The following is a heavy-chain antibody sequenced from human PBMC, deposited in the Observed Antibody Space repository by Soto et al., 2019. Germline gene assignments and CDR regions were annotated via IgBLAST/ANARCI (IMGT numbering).Heavy chain of an antibody. D-gene: IGHD4-4*01. CDR1: GGSISSAGYF. CDR3: ARIRSGNHPDT. J-gene: IGHJ5*02. V-gene: IGHV4-31*03. Sequence: QVQLQESGSGLVKPSQTLSLTCSVSGGSISSAGYFWSWIRQRPGKGLEWIGHIYYSGSAYYSPSLKSRVSISVDTSKNQFSLTLRSVTAADTAVYYCARIRSGNHPDTWGQGTLVTVSS. CDR2: IYYSGSA.